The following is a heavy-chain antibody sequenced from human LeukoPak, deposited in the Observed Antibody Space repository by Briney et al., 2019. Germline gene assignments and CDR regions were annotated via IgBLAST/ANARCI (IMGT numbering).Heavy chain of an antibody. J-gene: IGHJ3*02. V-gene: IGHV4-61*02. CDR1: GGSISSGSYY. Sequence: SETLSLTCTVPGGSISSGSYYWSWIRQPAGKGLEWIGRIYTSGSTNYNPSLKSRVTISVDTSKNQFSLKLSSVTAADTAVYYCARPYYGGNSFAFDIWGQGTMVTVSS. D-gene: IGHD4-23*01. CDR3: ARPYYGGNSFAFDI. CDR2: IYTSGST.